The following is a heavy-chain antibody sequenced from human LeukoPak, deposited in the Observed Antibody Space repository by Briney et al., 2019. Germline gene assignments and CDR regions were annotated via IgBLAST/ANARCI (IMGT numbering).Heavy chain of an antibody. J-gene: IGHJ5*02. CDR3: ARAEVLLWFGELGSNWFDP. Sequence: ASVKVSCKASGYTFTSYGISWVRQAPGQGLEWMGWISAYNGNTNYAQKLQGRVTMTTDTSTSTAYMELRSLRSDDTAVYYCARAEVLLWFGELGSNWFDPWGQGTLVTVSS. D-gene: IGHD3-10*01. V-gene: IGHV1-18*01. CDR2: ISAYNGNT. CDR1: GYTFTSYG.